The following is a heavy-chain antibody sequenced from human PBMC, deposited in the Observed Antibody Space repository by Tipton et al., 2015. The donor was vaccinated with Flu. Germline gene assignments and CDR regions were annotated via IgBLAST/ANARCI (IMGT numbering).Heavy chain of an antibody. V-gene: IGHV4-34*01. J-gene: IGHJ4*02. CDR3: ARGTAQYSSSWYY. Sequence: TLSLTCAVYGGSFSGYYWSWIRQPPGKGLEWIGEINHSGSTNYNPSLKSRVTTSIDTSKNQFSLKLDSVTAADTAVYYCARGTAQYSSSWYYWGQGTLVTVSS. D-gene: IGHD6-13*01. CDR2: INHSGST. CDR1: GGSFSGYY.